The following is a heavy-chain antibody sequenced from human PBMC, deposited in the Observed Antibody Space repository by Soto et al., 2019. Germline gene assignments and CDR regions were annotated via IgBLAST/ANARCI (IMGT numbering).Heavy chain of an antibody. CDR2: IIPIFGTA. D-gene: IGHD3-22*01. Sequence: QVQLVQSGAEVKKPGSSVKVSCKASGGTFSSYAINWVRQAPGQGLERMGGIIPIFGTANYAQKFQGRVTITADKSTSTAYMELSSLRSEDTAVYYCARGRTYYYDSSGYYNWFDPWGQGTLVTVSS. CDR3: ARGRTYYYDSSGYYNWFDP. J-gene: IGHJ5*02. CDR1: GGTFSSYA. V-gene: IGHV1-69*06.